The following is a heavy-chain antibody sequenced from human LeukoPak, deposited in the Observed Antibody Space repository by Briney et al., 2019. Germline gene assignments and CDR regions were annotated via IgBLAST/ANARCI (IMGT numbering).Heavy chain of an antibody. CDR3: ATLVGPTDY. CDR2: IYYSGST. D-gene: IGHD1-26*01. V-gene: IGHV4-59*01. CDR1: GGSISSYY. Sequence: SETLSLTCTVSGGSISSYYWSWIRQPPGKGLEWIGYIYYSGSTNYNPSLKSRVTISIDTSKNQFSLKPNSVTAADTAVYYCATLVGPTDYWGQGTLVTVSS. J-gene: IGHJ4*02.